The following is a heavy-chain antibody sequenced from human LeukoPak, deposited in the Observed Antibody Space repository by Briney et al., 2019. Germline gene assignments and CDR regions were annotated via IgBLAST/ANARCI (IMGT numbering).Heavy chain of an antibody. J-gene: IGHJ4*02. CDR3: AKGGYSYGP. V-gene: IGHV3-23*01. D-gene: IGHD5-18*01. CDR1: RFTFTIYA. Sequence: GGSLRLSCAASRFTFTIYAMTWVRQAPGKGLEWVSTISSSGGSTYYADSVKGRFTISRDNSKNTLYLQMSSLRAEGTALYYCAKGGYSYGPWGQGTLVSVSS. CDR2: ISSSGGST.